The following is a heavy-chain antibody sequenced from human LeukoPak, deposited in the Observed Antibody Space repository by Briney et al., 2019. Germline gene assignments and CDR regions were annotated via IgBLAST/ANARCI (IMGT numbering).Heavy chain of an antibody. V-gene: IGHV3-23*01. CDR2: ISGSGSNI. CDR1: GFTFSNYV. Sequence: GGSLRLSCAASGFTFSNYVMSWVRQAPGKGLEWVSGISGSGSNIYYTDSVKGRFTISRDNSKNTLYLQMNGLRAEDTAVYYCARGTVGATTGVYFDYWGQGTLVTVSS. D-gene: IGHD1-26*01. CDR3: ARGTVGATTGVYFDY. J-gene: IGHJ4*02.